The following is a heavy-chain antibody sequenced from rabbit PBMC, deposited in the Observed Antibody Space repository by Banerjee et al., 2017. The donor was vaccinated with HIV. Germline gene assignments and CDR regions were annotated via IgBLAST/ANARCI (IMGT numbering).Heavy chain of an antibody. CDR3: ARTRYNSYGYLLNL. Sequence: QSLEESGGGLVTPGGSLTLTCTASGFTISSSYYMCWVRQAPGKGLEWIGCIDSGSCTTHYAPCAKGRFTIAKAYSTTGTLQMAGLTAADTATYFCARTRYNSYGYLLNLGGQGTLVSVS. CDR1: GFTISSSYY. CDR2: IDSGSCTT. D-gene: IGHD6-1*01. J-gene: IGHJ6*01. V-gene: IGHV1S40*01.